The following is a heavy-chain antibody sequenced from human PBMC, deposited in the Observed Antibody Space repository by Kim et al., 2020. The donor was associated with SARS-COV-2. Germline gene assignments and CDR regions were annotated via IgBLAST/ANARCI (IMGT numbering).Heavy chain of an antibody. Sequence: NDTHKFQSKVTITADESTSTAYMERSSLRSEDTAVYYCARELTEHDAFDIWGQGTMVTVSS. J-gene: IGHJ3*02. CDR3: ARELTEHDAFDI. V-gene: IGHV1-69*01. D-gene: IGHD1-26*01.